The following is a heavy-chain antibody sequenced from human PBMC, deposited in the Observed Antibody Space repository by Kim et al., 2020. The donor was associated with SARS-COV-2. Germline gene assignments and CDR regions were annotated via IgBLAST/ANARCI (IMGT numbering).Heavy chain of an antibody. CDR2: IIPISATI. V-gene: IGHV1-69*13. D-gene: IGHD2-8*02. J-gene: IGHJ3*02. Sequence: SVKVSCKASGCSLSHYEFNWVRQAPGQGLEWMGGIIPISATINYAQKFQGRVTISADESTNTVYMDLSGLRSEDTAMYYCARDNDDCVVVYDFEIWGPGTMVIVSS. CDR3: ARDNDDCVVVYDFEI. CDR1: GCSLSHYE.